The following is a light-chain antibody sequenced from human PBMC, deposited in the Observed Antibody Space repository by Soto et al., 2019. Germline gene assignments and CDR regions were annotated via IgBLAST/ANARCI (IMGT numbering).Light chain of an antibody. CDR1: QDIRGA. J-gene: IGKJ5*01. CDR2: DVS. Sequence: AIQLTQSPSSLSASVGDRVTITCRASQDIRGALAWYQQKPGKAPKLLIYDVSSLESGVPSRFSGSGSGTDFTFTISSLQPEDFATYYCQQFNVYPITFGQGTRL. CDR3: QQFNVYPIT. V-gene: IGKV1-13*02.